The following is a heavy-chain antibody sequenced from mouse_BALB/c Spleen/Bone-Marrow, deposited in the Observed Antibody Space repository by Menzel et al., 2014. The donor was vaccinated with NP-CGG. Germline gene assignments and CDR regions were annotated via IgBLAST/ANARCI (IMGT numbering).Heavy chain of an antibody. CDR2: IDISDSYT. CDR1: GYTFTDHW. J-gene: IGHJ2*01. CDR3: ARGGANVDY. Sequence: QVQLQQPGAELVMPGASVKMSCKASGYTFTDHWMHWVKQRPGQGLEWIGAIDISDSYTTYNQKFKGKATLTVDESSSTAYMQPSRLTSGDSAVYYCARGGANVDYWGQGTTLTVSS. V-gene: IGHV1-69*01.